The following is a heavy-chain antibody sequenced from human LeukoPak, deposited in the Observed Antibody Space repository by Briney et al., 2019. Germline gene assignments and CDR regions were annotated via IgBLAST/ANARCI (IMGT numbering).Heavy chain of an antibody. D-gene: IGHD1-1*01. Sequence: GALRLSCAASGFIVSSNYMSWVRQAPGKGLEWVSVIYGGGNTYYADSVKGRFTASRDNGKNSLYLQMNSLRAEDTAVYYCASNSNWAGGYWGQGTLVTVSS. CDR2: IYGGGNT. CDR3: ASNSNWAGGY. J-gene: IGHJ4*02. V-gene: IGHV3-53*01. CDR1: GFIVSSNY.